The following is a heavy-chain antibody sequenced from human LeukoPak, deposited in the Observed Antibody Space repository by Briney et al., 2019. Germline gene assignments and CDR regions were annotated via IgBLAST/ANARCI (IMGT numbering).Heavy chain of an antibody. CDR3: AKGYYGNYVAVDY. Sequence: PGGSLRLSCAASGFTFSSYAVIWVRQAPGKGLDWVSSISDNGDDTYYADSVKGRFTISRDKSTNTLYLQMNSLRADDTAVYYCAKGYYGNYVAVDYWGQGTLVTVSS. J-gene: IGHJ4*02. D-gene: IGHD4-11*01. CDR2: ISDNGDDT. V-gene: IGHV3-23*01. CDR1: GFTFSSYA.